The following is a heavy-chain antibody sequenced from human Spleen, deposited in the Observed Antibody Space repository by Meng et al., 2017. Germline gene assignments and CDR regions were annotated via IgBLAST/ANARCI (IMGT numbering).Heavy chain of an antibody. D-gene: IGHD6-13*01. J-gene: IGHJ5*02. CDR1: GGSISSSNW. CDR3: ARGEGRQQLVRRPRFDP. CDR2: IYHSGST. V-gene: IGHV4-4*02. Sequence: QEQLQESGPGLVKPSQTLSLTCAVSGGSISSSNWWSWVRQPPGKGLEWIGEIYHSGSTNYNPSLKSRVTISVDKSKNQFSLKLSSVTAADTAVYYCARGEGRQQLVRRPRFDPWGQGTLVTVSS.